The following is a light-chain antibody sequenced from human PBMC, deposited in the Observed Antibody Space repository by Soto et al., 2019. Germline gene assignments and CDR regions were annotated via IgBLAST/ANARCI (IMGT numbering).Light chain of an antibody. Sequence: EIVMTQSPATLSVSPGERATLSCRASQSVSSSYLTWYQQKPGQAPRLLIYGASTRATSIPARFSGSGSGTDFTLTISSLQPEDFAVYYCQQYNNWPPTFGQGTRLENK. CDR1: QSVSSSY. V-gene: IGKV3D-15*01. CDR2: GAS. J-gene: IGKJ5*01. CDR3: QQYNNWPPT.